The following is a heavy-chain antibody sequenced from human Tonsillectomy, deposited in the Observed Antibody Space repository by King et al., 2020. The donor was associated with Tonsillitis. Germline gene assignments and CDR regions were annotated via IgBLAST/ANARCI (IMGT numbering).Heavy chain of an antibody. V-gene: IGHV3-48*02. CDR1: GFTFSSYS. D-gene: IGHD2-2*01. CDR2: IDSRSSTI. Sequence: VQLVESGGGLVQPGESLRITCAASGFTFSSYSMNWVRQAPGKGLEWVSYIDSRSSTIYSADSVKGRFTISRDNAKNSLYLQMNSLRDEDTAVYYCARDTPPPQGAFCCSTRCNWVHPWGQGTLVTVSS. CDR3: ARDTPPPQGAFCCSTRCNWVHP. J-gene: IGHJ5*02.